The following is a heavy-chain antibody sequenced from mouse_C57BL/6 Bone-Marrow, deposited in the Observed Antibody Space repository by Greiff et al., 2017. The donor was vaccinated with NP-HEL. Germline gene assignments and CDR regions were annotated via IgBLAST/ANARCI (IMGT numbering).Heavy chain of an antibody. J-gene: IGHJ1*03. V-gene: IGHV1-50*01. D-gene: IGHD2-1*01. Sequence: QVQLKQPGAELVKPGASVKLSCKASGYTFTSYWMQWVQQRPGQGLEWIGEIDPSDSYTNYNHKFKGKATLTVDTSSSTAYMQLSSLTSEDSAVYYCAREGLYYGNYDWYFDVWGTGTTVTVSS. CDR3: AREGLYYGNYDWYFDV. CDR2: IDPSDSYT. CDR1: GYTFTSYW.